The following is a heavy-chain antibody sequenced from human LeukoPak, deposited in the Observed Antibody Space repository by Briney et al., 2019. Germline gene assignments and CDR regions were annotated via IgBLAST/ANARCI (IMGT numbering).Heavy chain of an antibody. Sequence: GGSLRLSCAASGFTFSSYSMNWVRQAPGKGLEWVSSISSSSSYIYYADSVKGRFTISRDNAKNSLYLQMNSLRAEDTAVYYCARDLLGYNYYYMDVWGKGTTVTVSS. CDR1: GFTFSSYS. J-gene: IGHJ6*03. CDR2: ISSSSSYI. D-gene: IGHD3-16*02. V-gene: IGHV3-21*01. CDR3: ARDLLGYNYYYMDV.